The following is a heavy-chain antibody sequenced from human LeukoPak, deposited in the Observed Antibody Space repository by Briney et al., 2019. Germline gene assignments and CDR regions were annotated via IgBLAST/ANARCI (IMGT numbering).Heavy chain of an antibody. V-gene: IGHV4-31*03. CDR3: ARELPIPAAMFGWFDP. Sequence: SQTLSLTCTVSGGSISSGGYSWSWIRQPPGKGLEWIGYIYYSGSTYYNPSLKSRVTISVDTSKNQFSLKLSSVTAADTAVYYCARELPIPAAMFGWFDPWGQGTLVTVSS. D-gene: IGHD2-2*01. J-gene: IGHJ5*02. CDR1: GGSISSGGYS. CDR2: IYYSGST.